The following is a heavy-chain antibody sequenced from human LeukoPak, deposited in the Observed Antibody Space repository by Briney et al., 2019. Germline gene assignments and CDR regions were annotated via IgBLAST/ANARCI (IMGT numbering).Heavy chain of an antibody. CDR2: INPNSGDT. CDR1: GYTFTGYY. CDR3: ARAPNCSGGSCYTPYYYYYMDV. V-gene: IGHV1-2*02. J-gene: IGHJ6*03. D-gene: IGHD2-15*01. Sequence: ASVKVSRKASGYTFTGYYMRWVRQAPGQGLEWMGWINPNSGDTNYAQKFQGRVTMTRDTSISTVYMELSRLRSDDTAVYYCARAPNCSGGSCYTPYYYYYMDVWGKGTTVTVSS.